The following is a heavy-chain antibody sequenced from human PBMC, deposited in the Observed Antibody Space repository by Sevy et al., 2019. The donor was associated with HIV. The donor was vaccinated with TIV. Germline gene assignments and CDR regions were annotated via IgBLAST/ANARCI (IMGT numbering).Heavy chain of an antibody. CDR1: GGSISSSSYY. J-gene: IGHJ4*02. V-gene: IGHV4-39*01. D-gene: IGHD3-16*02. Sequence: SETLSLTYTVSGGSISSSSYYWGWIRQPPGKGLEWIGSIYYSGSTYYNPSLKSRVTISVDTSKNQFSLKLSSVTAADTAVYYCARHYRIHYYFDYWGQGTLVTVSS. CDR2: IYYSGST. CDR3: ARHYRIHYYFDY.